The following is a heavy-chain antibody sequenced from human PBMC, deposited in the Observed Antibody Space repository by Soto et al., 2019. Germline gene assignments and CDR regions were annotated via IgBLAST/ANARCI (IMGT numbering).Heavy chain of an antibody. V-gene: IGHV1-69*13. CDR2: IIPIFGTA. CDR1: GGTFSSYA. D-gene: IGHD2-15*01. Sequence: SVKVSCKASGGTFSSYAISWVRQAPGQGLEWMGGIIPIFGTANYAQKFQGRVTITADESTSTAYMELSSLRSEDTAVYYCARDAKYCSGGSCYENWFDPWGQGTLVTVSS. CDR3: ARDAKYCSGGSCYENWFDP. J-gene: IGHJ5*02.